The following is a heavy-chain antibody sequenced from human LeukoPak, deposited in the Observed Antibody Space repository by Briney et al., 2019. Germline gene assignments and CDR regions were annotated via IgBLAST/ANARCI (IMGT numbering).Heavy chain of an antibody. D-gene: IGHD6-13*01. CDR3: ARDTGIAARGIFDY. CDR2: IYYSGST. J-gene: IGHJ4*02. CDR1: GGSISSGGYY. V-gene: IGHV4-31*03. Sequence: KTSQTLSLTCTVSGGSISSGGYYWSWNPPHPGKGLEWIGYIYYSGSTYYNTSLKRRVTISVDTTKNQFSLKLSSVTAADTAVYYCARDTGIAARGIFDYWGQGTLVTVSS.